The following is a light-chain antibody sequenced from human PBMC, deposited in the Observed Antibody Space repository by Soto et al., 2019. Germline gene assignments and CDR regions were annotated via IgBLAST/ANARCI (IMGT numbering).Light chain of an antibody. CDR1: QSIPRF. CDR3: QQSYKNPFS. CDR2: AVS. V-gene: IGKV1-39*01. Sequence: DIQVTQSPSSLSASVGERVTITCRTSQSIPRFLNWYQKKPGEAPKVLIYAVSSLQSGVPSRFSGSGSGTSFTLTISSLQPEDIATYYCQQSYKNPFSFVPGTKVGYQ. J-gene: IGKJ3*01.